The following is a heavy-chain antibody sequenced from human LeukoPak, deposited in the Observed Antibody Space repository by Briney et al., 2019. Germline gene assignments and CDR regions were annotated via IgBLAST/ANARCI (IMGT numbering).Heavy chain of an antibody. J-gene: IGHJ6*03. CDR3: ASGVLGSYYYYYMDV. V-gene: IGHV4-59*11. CDR1: GGSISSHY. CDR2: IYYSGST. Sequence: KASETLSLTCTVSGGSISSHYWSWIRQPPGKGLEWIGYIYYSGSTNYNPFLKSRVTISVDTSKNQFSLKLSSVTAADTAVYYCASGVLGSYYYYYMDVWGKGTTVTVSS. D-gene: IGHD3-10*01.